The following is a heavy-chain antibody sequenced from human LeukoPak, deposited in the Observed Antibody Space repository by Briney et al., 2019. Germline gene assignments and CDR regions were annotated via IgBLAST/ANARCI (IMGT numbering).Heavy chain of an antibody. Sequence: SETLSLTCTVSGGSISSYYWSWIRQPAGKGLEWIGRIYTSGSTNYNPSLKSRVTMSVDTSKNQFSLKLSSVTAADTAVSYCARDSGSYYGVSDYYYYYMDVWGKGTTVTVSS. CDR2: IYTSGST. J-gene: IGHJ6*03. D-gene: IGHD1-26*01. V-gene: IGHV4-4*07. CDR3: ARDSGSYYGVSDYYYYYMDV. CDR1: GGSISSYY.